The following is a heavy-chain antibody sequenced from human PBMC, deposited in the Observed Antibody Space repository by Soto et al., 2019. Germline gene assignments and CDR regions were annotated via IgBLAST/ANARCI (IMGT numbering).Heavy chain of an antibody. CDR3: ARGGALSTSWYWGDGLDS. CDR1: GYSFSSHA. J-gene: IGHJ4*02. D-gene: IGHD6-13*01. CDR2: IIPVFGTP. V-gene: IGHV1-69*06. Sequence: ASVKVSCKASGYSFSSHAITGVRQAPGQGLEWMGGIIPVFGTPSYAQKFQGRVTISADKSTNTSYLELRSLRSEDTAVYYCARGGALSTSWYWGDGLDSWGQGTQVTVS.